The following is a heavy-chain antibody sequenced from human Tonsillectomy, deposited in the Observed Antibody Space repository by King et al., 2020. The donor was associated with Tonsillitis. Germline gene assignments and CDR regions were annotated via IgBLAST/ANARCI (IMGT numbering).Heavy chain of an antibody. CDR3: AKGLLPVAISLYFDY. J-gene: IGHJ4*02. CDR2: ISGSGATT. D-gene: IGHD2-2*01. CDR1: GFTFSSYA. V-gene: IGHV3-23*04. Sequence: VQLVESGGGLVQPGGSLRLSCAASGFTFSSYAINWVRQAPGKGLEWVSVISGSGATTYYADSVKGRFTISRENSKNTLYLQVNSLRAEDTAVYYCAKGLLPVAISLYFDYWGQGTLVTVSS.